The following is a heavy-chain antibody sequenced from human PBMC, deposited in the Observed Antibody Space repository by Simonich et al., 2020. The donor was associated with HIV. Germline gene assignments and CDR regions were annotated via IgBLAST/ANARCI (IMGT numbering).Heavy chain of an antibody. Sequence: EVQLVESGGGLVQPGGSLRLSCAASGFTFSSYWMHWVRQAPGKGLVWVSRINSDGSSTSYADSVKGRFTISRDNAKNTLYLQINSLRAEDTAVYYCAREPPNYDILTGYYPDAFDIWGQGTMVTVSS. D-gene: IGHD3-9*01. J-gene: IGHJ3*02. CDR2: INSDGSST. CDR1: GFTFSSYW. V-gene: IGHV3-74*01. CDR3: AREPPNYDILTGYYPDAFDI.